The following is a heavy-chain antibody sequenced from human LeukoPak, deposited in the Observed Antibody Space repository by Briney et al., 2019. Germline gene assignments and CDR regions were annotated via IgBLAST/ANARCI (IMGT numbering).Heavy chain of an antibody. Sequence: ASVKVSCKASGYTFTSYAMHWVRQAPGQRLEWMGWINAGNGYTQYSQKFQGRVTMTRDTSTSTVYMELSSLRSEDTAVYYCARRGGSGYVDYWGQGTLVTVSS. J-gene: IGHJ4*02. V-gene: IGHV1-3*01. CDR1: GYTFTSYA. CDR2: INAGNGYT. D-gene: IGHD3-22*01. CDR3: ARRGGSGYVDY.